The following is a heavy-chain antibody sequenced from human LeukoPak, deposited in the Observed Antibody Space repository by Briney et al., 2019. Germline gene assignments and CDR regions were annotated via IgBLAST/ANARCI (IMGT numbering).Heavy chain of an antibody. CDR3: ARRDYVLDY. J-gene: IGHJ4*02. CDR1: GGSISSYY. V-gene: IGHV4-34*01. CDR2: INHSGST. Sequence: SETLSLTCTVSGGSISSYYWSWIRQPPGKGLEWIGEINHSGSTNYNPSLKSRVTISVDTSKNQFSLKLSSVTAADTAVYYCARRDYVLDYWGQGTLVTVSS. D-gene: IGHD4-17*01.